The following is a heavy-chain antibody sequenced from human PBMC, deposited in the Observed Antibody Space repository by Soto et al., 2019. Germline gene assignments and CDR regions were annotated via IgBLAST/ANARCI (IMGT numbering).Heavy chain of an antibody. CDR3: ARHGDWTFDF. CDR2: INPDGSAK. V-gene: IGHV3-7*01. CDR1: GFIFGNNR. Sequence: EVQLVESGGGLVQPGESLRLSCAASGFIFGNNRMTWARQAPGKGLEWVADINPDGSAKHYVASVEGRFTISRDNAKNSLYLQMNSLSVEDTAVYFCARHGDWTFDFWGQGTLVTVSS. D-gene: IGHD1-1*01. J-gene: IGHJ4*02.